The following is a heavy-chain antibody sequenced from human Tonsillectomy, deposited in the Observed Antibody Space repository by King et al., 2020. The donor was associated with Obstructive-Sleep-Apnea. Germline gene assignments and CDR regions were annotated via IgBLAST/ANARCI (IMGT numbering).Heavy chain of an antibody. J-gene: IGHJ5*02. Sequence: HVQLQQWGAGLLKPSETLSLTCAVYGGSFSGYYWSWIRQPPGKGLEWIGEFNHSGITNFNPSLKSRVTVSVDPSKNQFSLNLSSVTAADTAVYYCARGVGVNYDILTGYSRGWFDPWGQGTLVTVSS. D-gene: IGHD3-9*01. CDR2: FNHSGIT. CDR3: ARGVGVNYDILTGYSRGWFDP. V-gene: IGHV4-34*01. CDR1: GGSFSGYY.